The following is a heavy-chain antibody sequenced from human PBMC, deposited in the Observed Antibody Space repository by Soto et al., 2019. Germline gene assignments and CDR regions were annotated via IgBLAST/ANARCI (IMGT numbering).Heavy chain of an antibody. J-gene: IGHJ4*02. Sequence: ASVKVSCKASGYTFTSYGINWVRQAPGRGLEWMGWINPGNGNTKYSQQFQGRVIIDRDTSASTAYMELSSLRSEDTAVYYCARGGYFDSSNYLAYWGLGTLVTVS. V-gene: IGHV1-3*01. D-gene: IGHD3-22*01. CDR2: INPGNGNT. CDR3: ARGGYFDSSNYLAY. CDR1: GYTFTSYG.